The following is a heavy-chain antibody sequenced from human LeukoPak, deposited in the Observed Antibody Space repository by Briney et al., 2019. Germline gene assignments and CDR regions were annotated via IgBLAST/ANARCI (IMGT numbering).Heavy chain of an antibody. CDR1: GGSFSGYY. D-gene: IGHD4-17*01. CDR3: ARSNMEGSDYDFDY. Sequence: PSETLSLTCAVYGGSFSGYYWSWIRQPPGKGLEWIGEINHSGSTNYNPSLKSRVTISVDTSKNQFSLKLSSVTAADTAVYYCARSNMEGSDYDFDYWGQGTLVTVSS. CDR2: INHSGST. V-gene: IGHV4-34*01. J-gene: IGHJ4*02.